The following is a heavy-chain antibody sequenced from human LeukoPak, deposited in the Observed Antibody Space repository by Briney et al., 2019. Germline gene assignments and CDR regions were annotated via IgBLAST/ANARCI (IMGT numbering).Heavy chain of an antibody. Sequence: GGSLRLSCVASGFTFSSYAMSWVCQAPGKGLEWVSAISGSGGSTYYADSVKGRFTISRDNSKNTLYLQMNSLRAEDTAVYYCAKDRSSMIVPCYDYWGQGTLVTVSS. CDR1: GFTFSSYA. V-gene: IGHV3-23*01. J-gene: IGHJ4*02. D-gene: IGHD3-22*01. CDR2: ISGSGGST. CDR3: AKDRSSMIVPCYDY.